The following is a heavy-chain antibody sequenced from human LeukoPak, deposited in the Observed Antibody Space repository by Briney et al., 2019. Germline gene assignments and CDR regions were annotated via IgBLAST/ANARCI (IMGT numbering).Heavy chain of an antibody. CDR2: IGTAGDT. J-gene: IGHJ5*02. Sequence: GGSLRLSCAASGFTFSRYDMHWVRQSTGKGLEWVSAIGTAGDTYYSHSVKGRFTISRENAKNSLYLHMNSLSAGDTAVYFCARGHMLTGYYNFAWFDPWGQGTLVTVSS. CDR1: GFTFSRYD. V-gene: IGHV3-13*01. D-gene: IGHD3-9*01. CDR3: ARGHMLTGYYNFAWFDP.